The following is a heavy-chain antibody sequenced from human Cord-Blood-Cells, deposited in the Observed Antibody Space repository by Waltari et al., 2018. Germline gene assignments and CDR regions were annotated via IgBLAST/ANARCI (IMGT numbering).Heavy chain of an antibody. CDR3: ARDRQFGRNYDILTGYYY. CDR2: IIPIFGTA. Sequence: SYALSWVRQAPGHGLEWMGGIIPIFGTANYAQKFQGRVTITADESTSTAYMELSSLRSEDTAVYYCARDRQFGRNYDILTGYYYWGQGTLVTVSS. CDR1: SYA. J-gene: IGHJ4*02. V-gene: IGHV1-69*01. D-gene: IGHD3-9*01.